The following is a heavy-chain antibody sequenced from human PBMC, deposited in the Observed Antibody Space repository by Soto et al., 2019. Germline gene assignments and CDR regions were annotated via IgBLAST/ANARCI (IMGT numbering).Heavy chain of an antibody. CDR2: IYYSGST. J-gene: IGHJ4*02. D-gene: IGHD1-26*01. CDR3: AREGVGALGYYFDY. V-gene: IGHV4-39*02. CDR1: GGSISSSSYY. Sequence: SETLSLTCTVSGGSISSSSYYWGWIRQPPGKGLEWIGSIYYSGSTYYNPSLKSRVTISVDTSKNQFSLKLSSVTAADTAVYYCAREGVGALGYYFDYWGQGTLVTVSS.